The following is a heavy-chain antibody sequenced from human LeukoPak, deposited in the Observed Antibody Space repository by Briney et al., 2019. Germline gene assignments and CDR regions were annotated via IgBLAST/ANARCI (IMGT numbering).Heavy chain of an antibody. CDR1: GGSISSYY. V-gene: IGHV4-59*01. J-gene: IGHJ3*02. Sequence: SETLSLTCTVSGGSISSYYWSWLGQPPGKGLEWIGYIYYSGSTNYNPSLKSRVTISVDTSKNQFSLKLSSVSAADTAVYYCARDGRFPRRTFDIWGQGTMVTVSS. D-gene: IGHD3-3*01. CDR2: IYYSGST. CDR3: ARDGRFPRRTFDI.